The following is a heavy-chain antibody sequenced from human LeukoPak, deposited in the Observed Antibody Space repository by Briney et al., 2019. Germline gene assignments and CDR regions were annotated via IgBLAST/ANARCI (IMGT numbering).Heavy chain of an antibody. Sequence: GGSLRLSCAASGFTVSSNYMSWVRQAPGKGLEWVSVIYSGGSTYYADSVKGRFTISRDNSKNTIYLQMDSLRAEDTAIYYCARDYWWNYDYWGQGTLVTVSS. D-gene: IGHD1-7*01. CDR1: GFTVSSNY. J-gene: IGHJ4*02. V-gene: IGHV3-53*05. CDR3: ARDYWWNYDY. CDR2: IYSGGST.